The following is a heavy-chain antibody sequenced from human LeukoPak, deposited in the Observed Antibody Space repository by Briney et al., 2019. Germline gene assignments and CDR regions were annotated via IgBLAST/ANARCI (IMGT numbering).Heavy chain of an antibody. Sequence: PGGSLRLSCAASEFTFSSYSMNWVRQAPGKGLEWVSSISSSSSYIYYADSVKGRFTISRDNAKNSLYLQMNSLRAEDTAVYYCARRYSYGPGYYFDYWGQGTLVTVSS. J-gene: IGHJ4*02. CDR2: ISSSSSYI. CDR3: ARRYSYGPGYYFDY. D-gene: IGHD5-18*01. CDR1: EFTFSSYS. V-gene: IGHV3-21*01.